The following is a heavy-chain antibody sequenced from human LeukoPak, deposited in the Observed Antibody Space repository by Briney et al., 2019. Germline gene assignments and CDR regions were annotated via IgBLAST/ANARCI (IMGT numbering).Heavy chain of an antibody. D-gene: IGHD3-22*01. J-gene: IGHJ4*02. V-gene: IGHV4-30-4*08. Sequence: SETLSLTCLVSGGPISSGDYFWNWIRQSPGKGLEWIGYISYNGNTFYNPSLRSRVAISIDTSKNHFSLNLSSMTATDTAVYYCVRESISGYYHRRLDCWGQGTLVTVSS. CDR1: GGPISSGDYF. CDR3: VRESISGYYHRRLDC. CDR2: ISYNGNT.